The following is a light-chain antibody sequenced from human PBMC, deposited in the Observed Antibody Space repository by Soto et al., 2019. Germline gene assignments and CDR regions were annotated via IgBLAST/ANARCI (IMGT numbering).Light chain of an antibody. J-gene: IGLJ2*01. CDR1: SSDVGGYNY. CDR2: EVS. Sequence: QSVLTQPPSASGSPGQSVTISCTGTSSDVGGYNYVSWYQQHPGKAPKLMIYEVSKRPSGVPDRFSGSKSGNTASLTVSGLQAEDEADYYCSSYAGSLVVFGGGTQVTVL. V-gene: IGLV2-8*01. CDR3: SSYAGSLVV.